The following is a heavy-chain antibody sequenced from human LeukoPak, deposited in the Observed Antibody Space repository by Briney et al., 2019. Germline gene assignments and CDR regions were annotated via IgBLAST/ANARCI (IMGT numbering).Heavy chain of an antibody. V-gene: IGHV4-30-4*07. CDR2: IYYSGST. CDR3: ARVGDHYYYYMDV. J-gene: IGHJ6*03. CDR1: GGSISSGGYS. Sequence: SETLSLTCAVSGGSISSGGYSWSWIRQPPGKGLEWIGYIYYSGSTYYNPSLKSRVTISVDTSKNQFSLKLSSVTAADTAVYYCARVGDHYYYYMDVWGKGTTVTVSS.